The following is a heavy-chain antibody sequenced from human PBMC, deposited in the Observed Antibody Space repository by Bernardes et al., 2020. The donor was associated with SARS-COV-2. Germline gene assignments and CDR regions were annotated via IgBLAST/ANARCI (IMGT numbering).Heavy chain of an antibody. CDR2: IYYSGRT. Sequence: SETLSLTCAVSGVSISNANYYWGWIRQPPGKGLEWIGNIYYSGRTNYNPSLKSRATISVNTSKNQFSLRLSSVTAADTAVYYCARHSWSGYNWFDPWGQGTLVTVSS. CDR1: GVSISNANYY. D-gene: IGHD3-3*01. CDR3: ARHSWSGYNWFDP. V-gene: IGHV4-39*01. J-gene: IGHJ5*02.